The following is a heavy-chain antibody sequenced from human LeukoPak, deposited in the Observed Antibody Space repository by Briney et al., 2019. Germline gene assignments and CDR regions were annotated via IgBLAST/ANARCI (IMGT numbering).Heavy chain of an antibody. CDR1: GGTFSSYA. CDR3: ARSASIWFGDL. Sequence: ASVKVSCKASGGTFSSYAISWVRQAPGQRLEWMGWISAYNGNTNYAQKLQGRVTMTTDTSTSTAYMELRSLRSDDTAVYYCARSASIWFGDLWGQGTLVSVSS. D-gene: IGHD3-10*01. V-gene: IGHV1-18*01. CDR2: ISAYNGNT. J-gene: IGHJ5*02.